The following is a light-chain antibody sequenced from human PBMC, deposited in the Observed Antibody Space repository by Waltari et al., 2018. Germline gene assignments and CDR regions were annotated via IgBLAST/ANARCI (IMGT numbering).Light chain of an antibody. Sequence: DTQMTQSPSSLSASVGDRVTITFQASQDIRTYLNWYQQRPGKAPALLMHDGSSLETGGPSRLIGSGSGTYFTLTICMLQPEDIAIYYCQQYDSLPVTFGQGTKVEIK. CDR2: DGS. J-gene: IGKJ2*01. CDR3: QQYDSLPVT. CDR1: QDIRTY. V-gene: IGKV1-33*01.